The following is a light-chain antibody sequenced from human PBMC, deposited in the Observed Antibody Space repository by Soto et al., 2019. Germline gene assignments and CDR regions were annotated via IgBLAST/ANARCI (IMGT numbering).Light chain of an antibody. CDR2: GAS. Sequence: EVVMTQSPATLSVSPGERATLSCRASQSVSSNLAWYQQKPGQAPRLLIYGASTRATGIPARFSGSGSGTEFTLTISSLQSEDCAVYYCQQYNNWPQKTFG. CDR1: QSVSSN. V-gene: IGKV3-15*01. J-gene: IGKJ1*01. CDR3: QQYNNWPQKT.